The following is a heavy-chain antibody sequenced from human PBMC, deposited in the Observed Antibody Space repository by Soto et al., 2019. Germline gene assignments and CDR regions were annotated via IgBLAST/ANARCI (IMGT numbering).Heavy chain of an antibody. CDR3: ARGNVTIFGVVIFPKTFDY. J-gene: IGHJ4*02. CDR2: INHSGST. V-gene: IGHV4-34*01. D-gene: IGHD3-3*01. CDR1: GGSFSGYY. Sequence: SETLSLTCAVYGGSFSGYYWSWIRQPPGKGLEWIGEINHSGSTNYNPSLKSRVTISVDTSKNQFSLKLSSVTAADTAVYYCARGNVTIFGVVIFPKTFDYWGQGTLVTVSS.